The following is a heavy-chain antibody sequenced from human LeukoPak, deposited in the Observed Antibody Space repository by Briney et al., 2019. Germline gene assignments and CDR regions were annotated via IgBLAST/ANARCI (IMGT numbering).Heavy chain of an antibody. CDR3: ARDNIQSYAFDI. CDR2: IYYSGST. J-gene: IGHJ3*02. V-gene: IGHV4-39*07. CDR1: GGSISSSSYY. D-gene: IGHD4-11*01. Sequence: PSETLSLTCTVSGGSISSSSYYWGWIRQPPGKGLEWIGSIYYSGSTYYNPSLKSRVTISVDTSKNQFSLKLSSVTAADTAVYYCARDNIQSYAFDIWGQGTMVTASS.